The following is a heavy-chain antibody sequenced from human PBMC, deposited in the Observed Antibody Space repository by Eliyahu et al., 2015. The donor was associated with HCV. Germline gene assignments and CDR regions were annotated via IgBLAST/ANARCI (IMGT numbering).Heavy chain of an antibody. Sequence: QVQLVQSGAEVKKPGSSVKVSXXASGGTFXSXXISWVRQAPGQGXEWMGGIIPIFGXANYAQKXQGRVTITADESTSTAYMELSSLRSEDTAVYYCARAPMVGDGYTNYYYYMDVWGKGTTVTVSS. V-gene: IGHV1-69*01. J-gene: IGHJ6*03. CDR3: ARAPMVGDGYTNYYYYMDV. CDR2: IIPIFGXA. D-gene: IGHD5-24*01. CDR1: GGTFXSXX.